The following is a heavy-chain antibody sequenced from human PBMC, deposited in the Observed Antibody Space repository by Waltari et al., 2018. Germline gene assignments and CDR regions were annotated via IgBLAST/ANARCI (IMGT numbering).Heavy chain of an antibody. J-gene: IGHJ4*02. D-gene: IGHD2-8*01. CDR2: SMPVSSKK. V-gene: IGHV3-74*01. CDR1: GFTFSSYW. Sequence: EVQLVESGGGLVQPGGSLRLYCAASGFTFSSYWLHWVRKAQGKGLVWFSRSMPVSSKKRCTDSVKGRFTSSSDNAKTTLYLQMNSLRADDTAMYYCTREPSHCTNGVCYPDYWGQGTLVTVSS. CDR3: TREPSHCTNGVCYPDY.